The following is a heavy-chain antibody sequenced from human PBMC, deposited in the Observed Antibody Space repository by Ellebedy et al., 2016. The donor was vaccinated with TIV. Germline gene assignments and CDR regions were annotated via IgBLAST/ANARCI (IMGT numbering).Heavy chain of an antibody. Sequence: MPSETLSLTCTVSGDSISSSSFFRGWLRQPPGKGLEWIGNSYYSGTTYYSPPLKSRVTISVDTSRNQFSLNLGSVTAADTAVYYCARVLQAGRSGDYFDYWGQGALVTVSS. CDR2: SYYSGTT. D-gene: IGHD1-1*01. CDR1: GDSISSSSFF. J-gene: IGHJ4*02. CDR3: ARVLQAGRSGDYFDY. V-gene: IGHV4-39*07.